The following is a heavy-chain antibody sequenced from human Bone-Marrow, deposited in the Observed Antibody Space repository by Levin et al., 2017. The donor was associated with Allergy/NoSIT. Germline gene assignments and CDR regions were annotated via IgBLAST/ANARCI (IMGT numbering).Heavy chain of an antibody. CDR2: ISISGTSR. J-gene: IGHJ4*02. CDR1: GFPFNRYS. Sequence: LSLTCAASGFPFNRYSINWVRQAPGRGLEWVSSISISGTSRHYATSVKGRFTISRDNARNSVFLQMDSLRAEDTAVYYCARDYFYDNSGYYDFGYWGQGTLVTVSS. D-gene: IGHD3-22*01. V-gene: IGHV3-21*01. CDR3: ARDYFYDNSGYYDFGY.